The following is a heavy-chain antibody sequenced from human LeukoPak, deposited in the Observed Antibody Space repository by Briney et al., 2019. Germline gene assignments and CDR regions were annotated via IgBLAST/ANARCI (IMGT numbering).Heavy chain of an antibody. CDR2: ISVSGST. V-gene: IGHV3-48*01. Sequence: GSLRLSCEASGFILDTYSMIWVRQAPGKGLEYIAYISVSGSTDYADSVKGRFTISRDSAKNSLYLQMNRLRGEDTAVYYCARDRKSGSDQGGFDPWGQGTLVTVSS. CDR1: GFILDTYS. J-gene: IGHJ5*02. CDR3: ARDRKSGSDQGGFDP. D-gene: IGHD1-26*01.